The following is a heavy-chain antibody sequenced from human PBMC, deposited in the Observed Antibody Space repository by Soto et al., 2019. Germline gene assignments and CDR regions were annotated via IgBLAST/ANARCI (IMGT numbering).Heavy chain of an antibody. CDR2: ISSSSSYI. D-gene: IGHD3-10*01. CDR1: GFNFNTYT. CDR3: ASLSRFALDY. V-gene: IGHV3-21*01. J-gene: IGHJ4*02. Sequence: GGSLRLSCAASGFNFNTYTMNWVRQAPGKGLEWVSSISSSSSYINYANSVKGRFTISRDNAKNSLYLQMNSLRAEDTAVYYCASLSRFALDYWGQGTLVTVSS.